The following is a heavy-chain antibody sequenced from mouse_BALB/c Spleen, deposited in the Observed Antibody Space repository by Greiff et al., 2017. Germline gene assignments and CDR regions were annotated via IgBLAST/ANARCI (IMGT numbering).Heavy chain of an antibody. CDR1: GFTFSSYY. Sequence: VQLKQSGGGLVQPGGSLKLSCAASGFTFSSYYMSWVRQTPEKRLELVAAINSNGGSTYYPDTVKGRFTISRDNAKNTLYLQMSSLKSEDTALYYWARLNDYDVEGYAMDYWGQGTSVTVSS. D-gene: IGHD2-4*01. CDR2: INSNGGST. J-gene: IGHJ4*01. V-gene: IGHV5-6-2*01. CDR3: ARLNDYDVEGYAMDY.